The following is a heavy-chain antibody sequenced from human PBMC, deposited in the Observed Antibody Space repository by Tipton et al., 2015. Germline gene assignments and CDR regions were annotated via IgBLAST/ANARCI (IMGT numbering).Heavy chain of an antibody. V-gene: IGHV3-7*01. J-gene: IGHJ3*01. Sequence: SLRLSCAASGITFSIYWMSWVRQAPGKGLEWVGQINQDGSEKYYLDSMKGRFTISRDNAKNSLYLQMSTLRAEDTAVYYCARDVNGGYFDVWGQGTTVTVSP. CDR1: GITFSIYW. CDR3: ARDVNGGYFDV. CDR2: INQDGSEK. D-gene: IGHD7-27*01.